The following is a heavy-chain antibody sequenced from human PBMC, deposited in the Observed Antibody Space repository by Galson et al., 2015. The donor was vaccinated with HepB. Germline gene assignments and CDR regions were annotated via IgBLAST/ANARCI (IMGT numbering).Heavy chain of an antibody. CDR3: IRMADLSGYSST. CDR1: GFTFSGSA. Sequence: SLRLSCAASGFTFSGSAIDWVRQTSGKGLERVGRIRSKASNYATAYAASLKGRFTISRDDSKNTAYLHMKSLKTEDTAVYYCIRMADLSGYSSTWGQGTLVTVSS. J-gene: IGHJ4*02. V-gene: IGHV3-73*01. D-gene: IGHD6-13*01. CDR2: IRSKASNYAT.